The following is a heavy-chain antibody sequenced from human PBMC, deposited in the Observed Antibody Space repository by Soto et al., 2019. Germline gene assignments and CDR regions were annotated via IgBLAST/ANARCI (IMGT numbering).Heavy chain of an antibody. J-gene: IGHJ3*02. CDR1: GGSFSGYY. V-gene: IGHV4-34*01. CDR3: ARERVAPTRGAFDI. CDR2: INHSGST. Sequence: SETLSLTCAVYGGSFSGYYWSWIRQPPGKGLEWIGEINHSGSTNYNPSLKSRVTISVDTSKNQFSLKLSSVTAADTAVYYCARERVAPTRGAFDIWGQGTMVTVSS. D-gene: IGHD3-3*01.